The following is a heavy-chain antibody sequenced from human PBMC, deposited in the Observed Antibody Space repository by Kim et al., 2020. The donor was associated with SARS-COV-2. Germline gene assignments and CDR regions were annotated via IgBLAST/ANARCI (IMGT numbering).Heavy chain of an antibody. J-gene: IGHJ5*02. CDR3: ARSREQWLVRNWFDP. D-gene: IGHD6-19*01. CDR1: GGSISSYY. V-gene: IGHV4-59*08. CDR2: IYYSGST. Sequence: SETLSLTCTVSGGSISSYYWSWIRQPPGKGLEWIGYIYYSGSTNYNPSLKSRVTISVDTSKNQFSLKLSSVTAADTAVYYCARSREQWLVRNWFDPWGQGTLVTVSS.